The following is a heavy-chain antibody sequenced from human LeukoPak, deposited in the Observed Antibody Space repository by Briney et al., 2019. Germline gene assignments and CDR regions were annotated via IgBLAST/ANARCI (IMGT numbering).Heavy chain of an antibody. CDR1: GYSISSGYY. CDR2: ICHSGST. Sequence: SETLSLTCTVSGYSISSGYYWGWIRQPPGKGLEWIGSICHSGSTYYNPSLKSRVTISVDTSKNQFSLKLSSVTAADTAVYYCARDANAGWFDPWGQGTLVTVSS. V-gene: IGHV4-38-2*02. J-gene: IGHJ5*02. CDR3: ARDANAGWFDP.